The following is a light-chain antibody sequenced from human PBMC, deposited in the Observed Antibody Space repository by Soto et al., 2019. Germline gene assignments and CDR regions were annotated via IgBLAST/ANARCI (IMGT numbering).Light chain of an antibody. CDR3: TTNNSAPFI. V-gene: IGKV1-27*01. J-gene: IGKJ4*01. CDR2: AAS. CDR1: QAIGVY. Sequence: DIQVTQSPSSLSASLGDRVTITCRANQAIGVYLAWFQQQPGKVPKLLIYAASALQSGVPPRLSGSGSGTDFTPTFSTIPPQDIPTYNCTTNNSAPFIFGGGPK.